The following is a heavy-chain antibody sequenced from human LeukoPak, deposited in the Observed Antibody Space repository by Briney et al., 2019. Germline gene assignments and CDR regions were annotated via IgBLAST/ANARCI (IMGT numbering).Heavy chain of an antibody. D-gene: IGHD5-18*01. CDR3: ARDTDTAMERYGMDV. V-gene: IGHV1-69*10. J-gene: IGHJ6*02. Sequence: SVKVSCKASGGTVSRYAISWVRQAPGQGLEWMGGVIPIFGIANYAQKFQGRVTITADKSTSTAYMELSSLRSEDTAVYYCARDTDTAMERYGMDVWGQGSTVTVSS. CDR1: GGTVSRYA. CDR2: VIPIFGIA.